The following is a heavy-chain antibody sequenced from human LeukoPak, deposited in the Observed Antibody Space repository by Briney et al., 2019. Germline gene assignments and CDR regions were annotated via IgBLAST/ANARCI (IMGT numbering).Heavy chain of an antibody. CDR2: IIPIFGTA. J-gene: IGHJ4*02. V-gene: IGHV1-69*13. CDR3: ASQDYGDYPIGY. Sequence: SVKVSCKASGGTFSSYAISWVRQAPGQGLEWMGGIIPIFGTANYAQKFQGRVTITADEPTSTAYMELSSLRSEDTAVYYCASQDYGDYPIGYWGQGTLVTVSS. D-gene: IGHD4-17*01. CDR1: GGTFSSYA.